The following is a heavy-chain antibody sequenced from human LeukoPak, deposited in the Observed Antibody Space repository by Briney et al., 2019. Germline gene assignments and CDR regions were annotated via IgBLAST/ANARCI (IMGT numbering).Heavy chain of an antibody. CDR1: GFTFSSYA. V-gene: IGHV3-30*04. CDR2: ISYDGSNK. J-gene: IGHJ4*02. Sequence: GRSLRLPCAASGFTFSSYAMHWVRQAPGKGLEWVAVISYDGSNKYYADSVKGRFTISRDNSKNTLYLQMNSLRAEDTAVYYCARDATGYDILTGYFDYWGQGTLITVSS. CDR3: ARDATGYDILTGYFDY. D-gene: IGHD3-9*01.